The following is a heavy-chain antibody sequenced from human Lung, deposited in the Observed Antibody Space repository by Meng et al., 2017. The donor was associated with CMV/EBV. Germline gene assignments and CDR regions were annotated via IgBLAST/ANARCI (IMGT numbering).Heavy chain of an antibody. D-gene: IGHD3-3*01. CDR3: ARDKSTIFGVAGYYYYGMDV. Sequence: SETXSLTCTVSGGSISSYYWSWIRQPPGKGLEWIGYIYYSGSTNYNPSLKSRVTISVDTSKNQFSLKLSSVTAADTAVYYCARDKSTIFGVAGYYYYGMDVWXQGTTVTVSS. V-gene: IGHV4-59*01. CDR1: GGSISSYY. CDR2: IYYSGST. J-gene: IGHJ6*02.